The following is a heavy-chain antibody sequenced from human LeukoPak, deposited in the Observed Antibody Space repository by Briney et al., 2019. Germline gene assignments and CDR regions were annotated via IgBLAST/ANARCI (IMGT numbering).Heavy chain of an antibody. D-gene: IGHD2-2*01. CDR2: IGGSGGIT. J-gene: IGHJ5*02. CDR3: ARDSSGPAGIYWFDP. CDR1: GFDFSSYG. V-gene: IGHV3-23*01. Sequence: PGGSLRLSCAVSGFDFSSYGMNWVRQAPGKGLEWVSHIGGSGGITHYADSVKGRFTISRDNFKNTLYLQMNSLRAEDTAVYYCARDSSGPAGIYWFDPWGQGTLVTVSS.